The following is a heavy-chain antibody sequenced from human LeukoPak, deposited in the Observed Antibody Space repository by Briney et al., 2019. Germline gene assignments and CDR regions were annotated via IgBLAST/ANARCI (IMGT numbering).Heavy chain of an antibody. CDR2: ISGLNTM. Sequence: PGGSLRLSCAASGFTFRLYSMIWVRQAPGKGLEWLSYISGLNTMYYADSVEGRFTISRDNAKNSLYLQMNNLRVEDTAVYYCARGRDTVVVLGATAYDFWGQGTLVTVSS. V-gene: IGHV3-48*01. J-gene: IGHJ4*02. CDR1: GFTFRLYS. D-gene: IGHD2-15*01. CDR3: ARGRDTVVVLGATAYDF.